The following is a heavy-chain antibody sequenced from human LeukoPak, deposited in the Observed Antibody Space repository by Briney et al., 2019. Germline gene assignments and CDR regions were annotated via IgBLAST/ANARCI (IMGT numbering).Heavy chain of an antibody. J-gene: IGHJ4*02. Sequence: PGRSLRLSCAASGFTFDDYAMHWVRQAPGKGLEWVSGISWNSGSIGYADSVKGRFTISRDNAKNSLYLQMNSLRAEDTAVYYCAPRVVVITAPFDYWGQGTLVTVSS. V-gene: IGHV3-9*01. CDR3: APRVVVITAPFDY. CDR1: GFTFDDYA. D-gene: IGHD2-21*01. CDR2: ISWNSGSI.